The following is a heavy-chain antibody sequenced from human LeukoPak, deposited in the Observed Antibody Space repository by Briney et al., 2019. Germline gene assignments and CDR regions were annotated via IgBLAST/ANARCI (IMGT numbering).Heavy chain of an antibody. J-gene: IGHJ3*02. CDR2: IYYSGST. CDR3: ARDRGDSSGYLDDAFDI. Sequence: SQTLSLTCTVSGGSISSGDYYWSWIRQPPGKGLEWIGYIYYSGSTYYNPSLKSRVTISVDTSKNQFSLKLSSVTAADTAVYYCARDRGDSSGYLDDAFDIWGQGTMVTVSS. V-gene: IGHV4-30-4*01. CDR1: GGSISSGDYY. D-gene: IGHD3-22*01.